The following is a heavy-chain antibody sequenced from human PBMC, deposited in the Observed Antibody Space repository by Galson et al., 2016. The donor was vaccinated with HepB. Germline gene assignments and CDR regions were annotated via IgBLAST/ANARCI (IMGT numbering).Heavy chain of an antibody. Sequence: SLRLSCAASGFTVSSHYMGWVRQAPGKGLEWVSIIYPGGETHYADSLKGRFTISRDNSKNTLYLQMNSLRAEDTAVYYCAKARGGVESAYHFDSWGQGTLVTVSS. CDR3: AKARGGVESAYHFDS. D-gene: IGHD3-16*01. J-gene: IGHJ4*02. CDR2: IYPGGET. V-gene: IGHV3-53*01. CDR1: GFTVSSHY.